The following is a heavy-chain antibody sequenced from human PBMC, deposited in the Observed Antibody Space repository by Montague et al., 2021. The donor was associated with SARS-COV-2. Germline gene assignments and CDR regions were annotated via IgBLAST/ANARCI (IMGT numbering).Heavy chain of an antibody. J-gene: IGHJ3*01. V-gene: IGHV4-39*02. Sequence: SETLSLTCTVSGGSITNNIDYWAWIRQPPGKGLEWIGSIYYTGNTYNNPSLKSRVTISVVTSENHFTLKLSSVTAAETAVYYCARLKRYFDSSGSPSAFDFWGQGTKVTVSS. CDR2: IYYTGNT. D-gene: IGHD3-22*01. CDR3: ARLKRYFDSSGSPSAFDF. CDR1: GGSITNNIDY.